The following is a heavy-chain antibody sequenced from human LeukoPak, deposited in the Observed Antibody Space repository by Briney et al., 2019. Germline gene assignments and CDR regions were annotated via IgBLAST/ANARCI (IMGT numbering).Heavy chain of an antibody. J-gene: IGHJ4*02. Sequence: ASVKVSCKASGYTFTSHGISWVRQAPGQGLEWLGWVSVYNGNTNYAQKLQGRVAMTIDTSTSTAYMELRSLRSDDTALYYCARGPRDPSGYFDYWGQGTLVTVSS. CDR1: GYTFTSHG. CDR3: ARGPRDPSGYFDY. D-gene: IGHD6-25*01. V-gene: IGHV1-18*01. CDR2: VSVYNGNT.